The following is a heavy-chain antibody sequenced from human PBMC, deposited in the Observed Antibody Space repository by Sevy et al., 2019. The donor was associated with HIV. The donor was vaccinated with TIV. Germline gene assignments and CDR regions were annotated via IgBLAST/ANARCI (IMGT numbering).Heavy chain of an antibody. Sequence: GGSLRLSCAASGFTFSNYWMSWVRQAPGKGLEWVAHIKRDGSENYYVDSVKGRFTISRDNAKNSLYLQMNSLRAEDTAVYYCARVCSSTTCLWGMDVWGQGTTVTVSS. D-gene: IGHD2-2*01. CDR2: IKRDGSEN. CDR1: GFTFSNYW. V-gene: IGHV3-7*03. CDR3: ARVCSSTTCLWGMDV. J-gene: IGHJ6*02.